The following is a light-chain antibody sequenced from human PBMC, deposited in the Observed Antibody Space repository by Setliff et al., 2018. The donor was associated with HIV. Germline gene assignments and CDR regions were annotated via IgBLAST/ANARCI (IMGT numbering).Light chain of an antibody. CDR2: EVS. Sequence: QSVLTQPASVSGSPGQSITISCTRTSSDVGSYNLVSWYQQHPGKAPKLMIYEVSKRPSGVSNRFSGSKSGNTASPTISGLQAEDEADYYCCSYAGSSTSVFGTGTKVTVL. CDR3: CSYAGSSTSV. CDR1: SSDVGSYNL. J-gene: IGLJ1*01. V-gene: IGLV2-23*02.